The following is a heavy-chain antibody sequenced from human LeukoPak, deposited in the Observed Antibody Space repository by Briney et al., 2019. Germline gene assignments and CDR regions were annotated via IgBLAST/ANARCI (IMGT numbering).Heavy chain of an antibody. CDR2: ISSSSSYK. CDR3: ARASSNLPDY. D-gene: IGHD4-11*01. Sequence: GESLKISCAASGFTFSSYSMNWGRQAPGKGLEWVSSISSSSSYKYYEDSVKGRFTISRDNAKNSLYLQMNSLRAEDTAVYYCARASSNLPDYWGQGTLVTVSS. CDR1: GFTFSSYS. J-gene: IGHJ4*02. V-gene: IGHV3-21*01.